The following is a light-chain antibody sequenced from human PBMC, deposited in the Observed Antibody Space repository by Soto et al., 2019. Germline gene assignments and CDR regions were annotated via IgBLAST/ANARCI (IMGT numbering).Light chain of an antibody. J-gene: IGKJ4*01. CDR2: GAS. CDR1: QSMSTY. Sequence: DIQMTQSPSSLSASVGDRVTITCRASQSMSTYLNWFQQKPGKAPKVLIYGASSLQSGVPSRFSGSGSGTYFTLTISSLQPEDCATYYCQQRYNTPLTFGGGTKVEIK. CDR3: QQRYNTPLT. V-gene: IGKV1-39*01.